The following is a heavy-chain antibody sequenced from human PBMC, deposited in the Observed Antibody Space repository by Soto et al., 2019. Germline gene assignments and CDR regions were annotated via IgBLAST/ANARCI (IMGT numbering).Heavy chain of an antibody. Sequence: SETLSLTCTVSGGSISSYYWSWIRQPPGKGLEWIGYIYYSGSTNYNPSLKSRVTISVDTSKNQFSLKLSSVTAADTAVYYCARGNNWGYYYYGMDVWGQGTTVTVSS. V-gene: IGHV4-59*01. CDR1: GGSISSYY. J-gene: IGHJ6*02. D-gene: IGHD7-27*01. CDR2: IYYSGST. CDR3: ARGNNWGYYYYGMDV.